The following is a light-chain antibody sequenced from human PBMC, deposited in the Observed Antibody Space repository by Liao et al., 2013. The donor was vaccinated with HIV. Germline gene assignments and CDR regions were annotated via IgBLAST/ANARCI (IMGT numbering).Light chain of an antibody. J-gene: IGLJ1*01. V-gene: IGLV3-21*01. CDR2: NVS. CDR3: QAWDSSILYV. CDR1: KIGSRS. Sequence: SYELTQPSSLSVAPGKTASITCGGNKIGSRSVHWYRQKPGQAPVVVMYNVSVRPSGIPERFSGSNSGNTATLTISGTQAMDEADYYCQAWDSSILYVFGTGTKVTVL.